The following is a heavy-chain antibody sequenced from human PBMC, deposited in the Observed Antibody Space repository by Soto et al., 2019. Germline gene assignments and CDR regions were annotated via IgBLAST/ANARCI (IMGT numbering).Heavy chain of an antibody. CDR3: ARDHDILTGYYNFGAFDI. V-gene: IGHV1-69*13. CDR1: GGTFSSYA. CDR2: IIPIFGTA. D-gene: IGHD3-9*01. Sequence: SVKVSCKASGGTFSSYAISWVRQAPGQGLEWMGGIIPIFGTANYAQKFQGRVTITADESTSTAYMELSSLRSEDTAVYYCARDHDILTGYYNFGAFDIWGQGTMVTVSS. J-gene: IGHJ3*02.